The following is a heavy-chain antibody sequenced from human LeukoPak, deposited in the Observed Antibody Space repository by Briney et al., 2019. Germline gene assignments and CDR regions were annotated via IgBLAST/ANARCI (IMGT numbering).Heavy chain of an antibody. Sequence: GSVKVSCEASGYTFTGYYMHWVRQAPGQGLEWMRWINPNTGDTKYAQIFQGRVTMTRDTSITTAYMDLSRLRSDDTAVYFCARDIYMLDDFWSGYFFDSWGQGTLVTVSS. D-gene: IGHD3-3*01. CDR1: GYTFTGYY. V-gene: IGHV1-2*02. CDR2: INPNTGDT. J-gene: IGHJ4*02. CDR3: ARDIYMLDDFWSGYFFDS.